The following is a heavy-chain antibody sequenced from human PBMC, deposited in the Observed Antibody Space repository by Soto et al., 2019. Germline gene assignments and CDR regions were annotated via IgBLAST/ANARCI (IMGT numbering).Heavy chain of an antibody. CDR3: ARELGYCSSTSCYEFVY. V-gene: IGHV1-3*01. Sequence: ASVKVSCKASGYTFTSYAMHWVCQAPGQRLEWMGWINAGNGNTKYSQKFQGRVTITRDTSASTAYMELSSLRSEDTAVYYCARELGYCSSTSCYEFVYWGQGTLVTVSS. D-gene: IGHD2-2*01. CDR1: GYTFTSYA. J-gene: IGHJ4*02. CDR2: INAGNGNT.